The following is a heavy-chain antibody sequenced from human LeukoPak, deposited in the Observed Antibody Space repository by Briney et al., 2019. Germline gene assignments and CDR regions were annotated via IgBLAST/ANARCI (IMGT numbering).Heavy chain of an antibody. CDR3: ARQSTPHGNFDC. CDR1: GFTLSNYA. V-gene: IGHV3-13*01. CDR2: LGTAGDT. Sequence: PGGSLRLSCAASGFTLSNYAMHWVRQPAGEGLEWVSALGTAGDTFYPGSVKGRFTISRDNAKKSLFLQMNSLRAEDTAIYYCARQSTPHGNFDCWGQGTLVTVSS. J-gene: IGHJ4*02. D-gene: IGHD5-24*01.